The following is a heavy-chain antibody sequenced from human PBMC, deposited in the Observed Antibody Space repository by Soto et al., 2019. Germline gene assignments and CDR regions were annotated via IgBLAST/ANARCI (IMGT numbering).Heavy chain of an antibody. CDR2: ISGSGGST. Sequence: GGSLRLSCAASGFTFSSYAMSWVRQAPGKGLEWVSAISGSGGSTYYADSVKGRFSISRDTSKNRFSLKLSSVTAADTAVYYCARAPADYCSGGSCYSGYRAYYFDYWGQGTLVTVSS. D-gene: IGHD2-15*01. CDR1: GFTFSSYA. J-gene: IGHJ4*02. V-gene: IGHV3-23*01. CDR3: ARAPADYCSGGSCYSGYRAYYFDY.